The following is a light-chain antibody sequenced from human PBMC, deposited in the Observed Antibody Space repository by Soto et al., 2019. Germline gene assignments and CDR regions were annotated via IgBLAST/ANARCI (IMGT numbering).Light chain of an antibody. CDR3: QQYNNWPLYT. CDR2: GAS. J-gene: IGKJ2*01. V-gene: IGKV3-15*01. CDR1: QSVSSN. Sequence: EIVMTQSPATLSVSPGERATLSCRASQSVSSNLAWYQQKPVQAPRLLIYGASIRATGIPARFSGSGSGTEFTLTISSLQSEDFAVYYCQQYNNWPLYTFGQGTKLEIK.